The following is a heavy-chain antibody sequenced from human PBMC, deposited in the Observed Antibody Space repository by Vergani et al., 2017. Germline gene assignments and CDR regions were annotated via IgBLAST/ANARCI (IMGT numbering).Heavy chain of an antibody. V-gene: IGHV3-9*01. D-gene: IGHD6-19*01. CDR3: ARGFVAVAVYGY. Sequence: EVQLVESGGGLVQPGRSLRLSCAASGFTFDDYAMHWARQAPGKGLEWVSGISWNSGSIGYADSVKGRFTISRDNAKNSLYLQMNSLRAEDTAVYYCARGFVAVAVYGYWGQGTLVTVSS. CDR1: GFTFDDYA. CDR2: ISWNSGSI. J-gene: IGHJ4*02.